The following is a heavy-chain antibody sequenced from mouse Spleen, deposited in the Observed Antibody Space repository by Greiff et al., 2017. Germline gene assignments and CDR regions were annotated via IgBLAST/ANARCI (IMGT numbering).Heavy chain of an antibody. V-gene: IGHV5-6-2*01. CDR3: TRHEDFLFAY. J-gene: IGHJ3*01. CDR2: INSNGGST. CDR1: GFTFSSYA. Sequence: EVQGVESGGGLVKPGGSLKLSCAASGFTFSSYAMSWVRQTPEKRLEWVAAINSNGGSTYYPDTVKDRFTISRDNAKNTLYLQMSSLRSEDTALYYCTRHEDFLFAYWGQGTLVTVSA.